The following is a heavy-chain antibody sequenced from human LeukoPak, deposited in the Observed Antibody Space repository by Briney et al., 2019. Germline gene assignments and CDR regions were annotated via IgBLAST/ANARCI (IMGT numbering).Heavy chain of an antibody. Sequence: ASVKVSCKASGYTFTAYYIQWVRQAPGQGLEWMGWIYPKTGGTSYAQKFRGRVTMTRDTSISTAYMELIGLRSDDTAVYYCAGPWDQVGFDPWGQGTLVTVSS. CDR2: IYPKTGGT. D-gene: IGHD1-26*01. CDR1: GYTFTAYY. J-gene: IGHJ5*02. V-gene: IGHV1-2*02. CDR3: AGPWDQVGFDP.